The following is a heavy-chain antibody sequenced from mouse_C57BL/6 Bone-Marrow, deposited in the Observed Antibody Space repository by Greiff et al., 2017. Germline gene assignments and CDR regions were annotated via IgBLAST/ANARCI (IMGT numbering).Heavy chain of an antibody. J-gene: IGHJ2*01. CDR2: ISYDGSN. CDR3: ARKPPDY. CDR1: GYSITSGYY. Sequence: EVQLVESGPGLVKPSQSLSLTCSVTGYSITSGYYWNWIRQFPGNKLEWMGYISYDGSNNYNPSLKNRISITRDTSKNQFFLKLNSVTTEDTATYYCARKPPDYWRQGTTLTVSS. D-gene: IGHD6-1*01. V-gene: IGHV3-6*01.